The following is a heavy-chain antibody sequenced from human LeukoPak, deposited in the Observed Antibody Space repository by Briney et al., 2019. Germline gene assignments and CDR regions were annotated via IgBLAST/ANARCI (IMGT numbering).Heavy chain of an antibody. CDR2: IYWDNDK. V-gene: IGHV2-5*02. D-gene: IGHD6-13*01. CDR1: GFSLSTHGVG. J-gene: IGHJ4*02. Sequence: KSGPTLVNPTQTLTLTCTVSGFSLSTHGVGVGWIRQPPGKALDWLAFIYWDNDKRNSPSLKSRLTITKDTSKNQVVLTMTNMDPVDTATYYCAHTPPYSSSWHPLFYWGQGTLVTVSS. CDR3: AHTPPYSSSWHPLFY.